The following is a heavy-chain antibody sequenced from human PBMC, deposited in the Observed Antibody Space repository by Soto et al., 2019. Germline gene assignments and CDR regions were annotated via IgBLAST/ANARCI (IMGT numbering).Heavy chain of an antibody. J-gene: IGHJ6*02. V-gene: IGHV3-30*02. CDR1: GFTFSSYG. Sequence: PGGSVRLSCAASGFTFSSYGMHWVRQAPGKGLEWVAVIWYDGSNKYYADSVKGRFTISRDNSKNTLYLQMNSLRAEDTAVYYCAKDRAIAVALGYYYYGMDVWGQGTTVNVPS. D-gene: IGHD6-19*01. CDR2: IWYDGSNK. CDR3: AKDRAIAVALGYYYYGMDV.